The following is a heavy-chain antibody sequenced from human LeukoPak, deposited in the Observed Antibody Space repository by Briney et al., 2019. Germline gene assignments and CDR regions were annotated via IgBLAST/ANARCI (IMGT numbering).Heavy chain of an antibody. V-gene: IGHV4-31*03. CDR3: ARVNYYDSSGYLDAFDI. CDR2: IYYSGST. Sequence: PSETLSLTCTVSGGSISSGGYYWSWIRQHPGKGLEGIGYIYYSGSTYYNPSLKSRVTISVDTSKNQFYLKLSSVTAAATAVYYCARVNYYDSSGYLDAFDIWGQGKMVTVSS. D-gene: IGHD3-22*01. J-gene: IGHJ3*02. CDR1: GGSISSGGYY.